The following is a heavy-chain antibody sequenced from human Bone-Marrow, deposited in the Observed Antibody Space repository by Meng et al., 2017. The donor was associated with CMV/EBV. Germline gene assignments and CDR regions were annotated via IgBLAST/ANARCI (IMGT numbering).Heavy chain of an antibody. V-gene: IGHV4-61*02. CDR2: IYTNGST. Sequence: TLSLTCTVSGVSISSGSPYWTWVRQPAGKGLDWIGLIYTNGSTNYNPSLKSRVTISLDTSRNQFSLDLNSVTAADTAVYYCVKEFASWGQGTLVTVSS. CDR3: VKEFAS. CDR1: GVSISSGSPY. J-gene: IGHJ4*02.